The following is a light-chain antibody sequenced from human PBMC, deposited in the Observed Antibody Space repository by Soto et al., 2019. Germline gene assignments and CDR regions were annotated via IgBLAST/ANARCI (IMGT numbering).Light chain of an antibody. Sequence: DIQMTQSPSSLSASVGDRVTITCQASQDIGNLLNWYQQKPGQAPKLLIYDASNLETGVPSRVSGGGSGTDFTFTISTLQPEDIATYYCQQYDKLPITFGQGTRLEIK. CDR3: QQYDKLPIT. CDR2: DAS. CDR1: QDIGNL. V-gene: IGKV1-33*01. J-gene: IGKJ5*01.